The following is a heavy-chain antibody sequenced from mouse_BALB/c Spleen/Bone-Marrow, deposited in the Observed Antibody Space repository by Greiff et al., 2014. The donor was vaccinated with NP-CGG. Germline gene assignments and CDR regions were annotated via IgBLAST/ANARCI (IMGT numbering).Heavy chain of an antibody. Sequence: QVQLQQPGPELVKPGAPVKISCKASGYTFTDYYINWVKQKPGQGLEWIGWIYPGSGNTKYNEKFKGKATLTVDTSSSTAYMQLSSLTSEDTAVYFCARSRGVYAMDYWGQGTSVPVSS. CDR3: ARSRGVYAMDY. CDR2: IYPGSGNT. V-gene: IGHV1-84*02. J-gene: IGHJ4*01. CDR1: GYTFTDYY.